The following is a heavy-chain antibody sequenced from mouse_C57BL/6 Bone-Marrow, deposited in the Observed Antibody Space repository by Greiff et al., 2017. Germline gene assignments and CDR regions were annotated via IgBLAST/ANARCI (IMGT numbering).Heavy chain of an antibody. J-gene: IGHJ2*01. D-gene: IGHD4-1*01. CDR1: GYTFTDYY. Sequence: EVQLQQSGPVLVKPGASVKMSCKASGYTFTDYYMNWVKQSHGKSLEWIGVINPYNGGTSYNQKFKGKDTLTVDKSSSTAYMELNSLTSEDSAVYYCASLNWDDRFGYWGQGTTLTVSS. CDR2: INPYNGGT. V-gene: IGHV1-19*01. CDR3: ASLNWDDRFGY.